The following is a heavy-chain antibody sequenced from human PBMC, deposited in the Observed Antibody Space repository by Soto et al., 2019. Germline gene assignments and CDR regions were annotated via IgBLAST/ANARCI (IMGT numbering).Heavy chain of an antibody. Sequence: GGSLRLSCAASAFIFSNYAINWVRQPPGKGLAWVSSISGSGSTYYADSVKGRFTISRDSSKNTVYLQMNSLRAEDTAIYYCAKQGQVDPFDPWGQGTLVTVSS. CDR1: AFIFSNYA. J-gene: IGHJ5*02. D-gene: IGHD1-26*01. CDR2: ISGSGST. V-gene: IGHV3-23*01. CDR3: AKQGQVDPFDP.